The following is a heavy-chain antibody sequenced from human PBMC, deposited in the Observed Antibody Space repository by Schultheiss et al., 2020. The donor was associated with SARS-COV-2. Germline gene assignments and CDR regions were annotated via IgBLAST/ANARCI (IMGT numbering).Heavy chain of an antibody. Sequence: GGSLRLSCAASGFTFSSYAMSWVRQAPGKGLEWVSAISGSGGSTYYADSVKGRFTISRDNAKNSLYLQMNSLRAEDTAVYYCARDGPAVFGFDPWGQGTLVTVSS. D-gene: IGHD3-16*01. V-gene: IGHV3-23*01. CDR1: GFTFSSYA. CDR3: ARDGPAVFGFDP. CDR2: ISGSGGST. J-gene: IGHJ5*02.